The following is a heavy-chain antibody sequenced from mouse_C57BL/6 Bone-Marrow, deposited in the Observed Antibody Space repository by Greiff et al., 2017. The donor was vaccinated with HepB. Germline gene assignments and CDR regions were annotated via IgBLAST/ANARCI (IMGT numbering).Heavy chain of an antibody. CDR1: GYTFTSYG. CDR3: AGITTVVALDY. V-gene: IGHV1-81*01. D-gene: IGHD1-1*01. Sequence: QVQLKESGAELARPGASVKLSCKASGYTFTSYGISWVKQRTGQGLEWIGEIYPRSGNTYYNEKFKGKATLTADKSSSTAYMELRSLTSEDSAVYFCAGITTVVALDYWGQGTTLTVSS. CDR2: IYPRSGNT. J-gene: IGHJ2*01.